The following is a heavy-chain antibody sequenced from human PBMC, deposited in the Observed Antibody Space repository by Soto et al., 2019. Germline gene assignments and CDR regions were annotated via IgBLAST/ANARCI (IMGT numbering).Heavy chain of an antibody. J-gene: IGHJ4*02. CDR1: GDSSSSSTYF. Sequence: PSETLSVTCTVSGDSSSSSTYFWGWVRQPPGKGLEWIGSIHYSGSTYYNPSLKSRVTISADTSKNHFPLKLSSVTAADTAVYYCARHLGEGYFDYWGQG. CDR3: ARHLGEGYFDY. V-gene: IGHV4-39*01. CDR2: IHYSGST.